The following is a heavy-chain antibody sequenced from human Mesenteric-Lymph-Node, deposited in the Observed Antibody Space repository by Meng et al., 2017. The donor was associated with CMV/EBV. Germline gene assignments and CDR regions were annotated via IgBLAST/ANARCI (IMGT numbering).Heavy chain of an antibody. CDR3: AIDDCSSTSCYTAYYYGMDV. D-gene: IGHD2-2*02. Sequence: GESLKISCAASGFTFSSYWMSWVRQAPGKGLEWVANIKQDGSEKYYVDSVKGRFTISRDNAKNSLYLQMNSLRAEDTAVYYCAIDDCSSTSCYTAYYYGMDVWGQGTTVTVSS. CDR2: IKQDGSEK. V-gene: IGHV3-7*01. CDR1: GFTFSSYW. J-gene: IGHJ6*02.